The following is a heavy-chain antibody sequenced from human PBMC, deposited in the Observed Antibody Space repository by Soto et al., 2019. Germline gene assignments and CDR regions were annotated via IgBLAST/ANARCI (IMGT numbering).Heavy chain of an antibody. Sequence: SVADVSRSRSSYYRGRKRQPPGKGLEWIGSIYYSGSTYYNPSLKSRVTISVDTSKNQFSLKLSSVTAADTAVYYCARRAVTTLYYYYGMDVWGQGTTVTVSS. J-gene: IGHJ6*02. V-gene: IGHV4-39*01. CDR2: IYYSGST. CDR1: DVSRSRSSYY. D-gene: IGHD4-17*01. CDR3: ARRAVTTLYYYYGMDV.